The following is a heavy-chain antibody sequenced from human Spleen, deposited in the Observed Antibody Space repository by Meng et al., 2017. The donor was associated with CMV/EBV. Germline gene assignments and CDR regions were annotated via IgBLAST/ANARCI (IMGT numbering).Heavy chain of an antibody. Sequence: ASVKVSCKASGYTFTSYYMHWVRQAPGQGLEWMGIINPSGGSTSYAQKFQGRVTITTDESTSTAYMELSSLRSEDTAVYYCARGTHYCTNGVCYTSTKNYYYYYGMDVWGQGTTVTVSS. J-gene: IGHJ6*02. CDR1: GYTFTSYY. V-gene: IGHV1-46*01. D-gene: IGHD2-8*01. CDR3: ARGTHYCTNGVCYTSTKNYYYYYGMDV. CDR2: INPSGGST.